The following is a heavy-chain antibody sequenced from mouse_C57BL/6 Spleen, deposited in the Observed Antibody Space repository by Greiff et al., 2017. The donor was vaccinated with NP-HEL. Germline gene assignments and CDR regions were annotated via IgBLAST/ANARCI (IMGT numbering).Heavy chain of an antibody. CDR1: GYTFTSYW. D-gene: IGHD2-5*01. J-gene: IGHJ1*03. Sequence: VQLQQPGAELVKPGASVKVSCKASGYTFTSYWMHWVKQRPGQGLEWIGRIHPSDSDTNYNQKFKGKATLTVDKSSSTAHMQLSSLTSEDSAVYYCAPYSNYVGWYFDVWGTGTTVTVSS. CDR2: IHPSDSDT. V-gene: IGHV1-74*01. CDR3: APYSNYVGWYFDV.